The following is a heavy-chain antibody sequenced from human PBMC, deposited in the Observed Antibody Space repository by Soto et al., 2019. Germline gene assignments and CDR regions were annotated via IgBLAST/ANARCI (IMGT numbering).Heavy chain of an antibody. V-gene: IGHV1-8*01. J-gene: IGHJ6*02. D-gene: IGHD6-13*01. CDR3: ARRGYSSSWYYYYYYGMDV. CDR2: MNPNSGNT. CDR1: GYTFTSYD. Sequence: QVQLVQSGAEVKQPGASVKVSCKASGYTFTSYDINWVRQATGQGLEWMGWMNPNSGNTGYAQKFQGRVTMTRNTPIXXAXLEQSSLRAEDTAVYYCARRGYSSSWYYYYYYGMDVWGQGTTVTVSS.